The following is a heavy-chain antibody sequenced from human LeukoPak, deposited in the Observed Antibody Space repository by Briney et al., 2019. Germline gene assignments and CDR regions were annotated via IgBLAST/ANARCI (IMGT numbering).Heavy chain of an antibody. D-gene: IGHD2-2*01. CDR2: ISSSSSDI. Sequence: GGSLRLSCAAFGFTFNNYAMTWVRQAPGKGLEWVSSISSSSSDIYYADSVKGRFTISRDNAKNSLYLQMNSLRAEDTAVYYCARGEVVVVPAATKHYFMDVWGKGTTVTVSS. J-gene: IGHJ6*03. CDR3: ARGEVVVVPAATKHYFMDV. CDR1: GFTFNNYA. V-gene: IGHV3-21*01.